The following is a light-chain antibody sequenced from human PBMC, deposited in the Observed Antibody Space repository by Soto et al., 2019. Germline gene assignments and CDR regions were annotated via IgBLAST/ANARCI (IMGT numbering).Light chain of an antibody. Sequence: SYELTQQPSVSVSPGQTARITCSGDALPNQYTYWYQQKPGQAPVTVIYKDSERPSGIPERFSGSSSGTTVTLTISGVKAEDEADYYCQSADSSGTYVFGTGTKVTVL. J-gene: IGLJ1*01. CDR2: KDS. V-gene: IGLV3-25*03. CDR1: ALPNQY. CDR3: QSADSSGTYV.